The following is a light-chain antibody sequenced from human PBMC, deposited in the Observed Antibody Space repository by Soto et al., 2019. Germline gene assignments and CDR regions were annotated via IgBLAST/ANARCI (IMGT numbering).Light chain of an antibody. Sequence: QAVVTQPASVSGSPGQSITISCAGSSSDIGSYDYVCWFQQHPGKAPKLMIYDVTSRPSGVSNRFSGSKFGNTASLTISGRQAEDEADYYCSSYTPPVTLGVVFGGGTKVTVL. CDR1: SSDIGSYDY. J-gene: IGLJ2*01. CDR3: SSYTPPVTLGVV. CDR2: DVT. V-gene: IGLV2-14*01.